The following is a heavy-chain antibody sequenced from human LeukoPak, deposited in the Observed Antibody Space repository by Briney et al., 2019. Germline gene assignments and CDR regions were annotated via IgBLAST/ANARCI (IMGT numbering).Heavy chain of an antibody. CDR3: ARDGEYCGGDCYTH. CDR2: INSDGSSR. Sequence: GGSLRLSCSASGFTFSSYWMHWVRQAPGKGLVWVSRINSDGSSRSYADSVKGRFTNSRDNAKNTLYLQMNSLRAEDTAVYYCARDGEYCGGDCYTHWGQGTLVTVSS. J-gene: IGHJ4*02. V-gene: IGHV3-74*01. CDR1: GFTFSSYW. D-gene: IGHD2-21*02.